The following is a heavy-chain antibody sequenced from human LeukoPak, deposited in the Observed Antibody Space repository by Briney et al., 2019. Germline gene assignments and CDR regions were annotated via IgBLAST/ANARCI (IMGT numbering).Heavy chain of an antibody. Sequence: GGSLRLSCRTSGFTFGDYGMSWFRQAPGKGLEWVSVIYSGGSTYYADSVKGRFTISRHNSKNTLYLQMNSLRAEDTAVYYCARVPHTGIAARPYYYYGMDVWGQGTTVTVSS. D-gene: IGHD6-6*01. J-gene: IGHJ6*02. V-gene: IGHV3-53*04. CDR2: IYSGGST. CDR1: GFTFGDYG. CDR3: ARVPHTGIAARPYYYYGMDV.